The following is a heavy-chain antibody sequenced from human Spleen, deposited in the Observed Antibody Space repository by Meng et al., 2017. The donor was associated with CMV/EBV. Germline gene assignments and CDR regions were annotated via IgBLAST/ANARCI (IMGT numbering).Heavy chain of an antibody. CDR3: ARDNNWGPDY. Sequence: ASVKVSCKASGYTFTAHYFHWVRQAPGQGLEWMGWIHPHRGDTNYAQQFQGRVTLTRDTSINTCYMELTRLTSDDTAVYYCARDNNWGPDYWGQGTLVTVSS. CDR1: GYTFTAHY. J-gene: IGHJ4*02. CDR2: IHPHRGDT. V-gene: IGHV1-2*02. D-gene: IGHD7-27*01.